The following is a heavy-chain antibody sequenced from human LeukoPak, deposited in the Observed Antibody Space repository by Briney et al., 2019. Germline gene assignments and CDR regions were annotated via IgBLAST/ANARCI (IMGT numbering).Heavy chain of an antibody. CDR3: ARDRRSSGDSDAFDI. D-gene: IGHD6-19*01. J-gene: IGHJ3*02. Sequence: GSVKVSCKASGYTFTSYGISCVRQAPEQGREWMGWISAYDGNTNYAQKLQGRVTMTTDTSTSTAYMELRSLRSDDTAVYYCARDRRSSGDSDAFDIWGQGTMVTVSS. V-gene: IGHV1-18*04. CDR1: GYTFTSYG. CDR2: ISAYDGNT.